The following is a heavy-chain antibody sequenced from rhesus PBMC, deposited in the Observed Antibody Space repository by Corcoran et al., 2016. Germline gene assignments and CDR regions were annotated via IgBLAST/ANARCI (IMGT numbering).Heavy chain of an antibody. J-gene: IGHJ4*01. CDR2: INSGGGSK. CDR3: AKGGKGYSNYGYLDY. Sequence: EVQLVETGGGLVQPGGSLKLSCAASGFTFSSYGRSWVSQAPGKGLEWVSVINSGGGSKYYADSVKGRFKISRDNSKNPLSLQMNSLRDEDTAVYYCAKGGKGYSNYGYLDYWGQGVLVTVSS. D-gene: IGHD4-23*01. V-gene: IGHV3S5*01. CDR1: GFTFSSYG.